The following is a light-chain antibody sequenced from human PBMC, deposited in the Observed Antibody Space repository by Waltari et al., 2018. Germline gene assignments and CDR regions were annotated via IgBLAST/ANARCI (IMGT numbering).Light chain of an antibody. CDR1: QSVSRT. CDR2: DAS. Sequence: EIVLTHSPGTLYLSPGERATLPCTASQSVSRTLAWYQQKPGQAPRLLIYDASTRATGSPDRFSGSGSGTDFSLTISRLGPEDFAVYYCQKYGTLPATFGQGTKVEAK. J-gene: IGKJ1*01. V-gene: IGKV3-20*01. CDR3: QKYGTLPAT.